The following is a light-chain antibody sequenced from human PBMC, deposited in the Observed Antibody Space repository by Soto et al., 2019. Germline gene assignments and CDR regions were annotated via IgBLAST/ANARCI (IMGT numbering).Light chain of an antibody. CDR1: QSLVHSDGNTY. CDR3: MQVTRGPYT. CDR2: QVS. V-gene: IGKV2-30*02. J-gene: IGKJ5*01. Sequence: DVVMTQSPLSLPVTLGQPASISCRSSQSLVHSDGNTYLNWFQQRPGQSPRRLLHQVSNRDSGVPDRCSGSGSGTDFTLKIIGVEAEDVGVYYCMQVTRGPYTFGQGTRLETK.